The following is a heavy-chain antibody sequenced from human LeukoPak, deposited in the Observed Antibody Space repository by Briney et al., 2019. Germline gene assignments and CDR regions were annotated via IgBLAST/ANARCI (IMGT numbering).Heavy chain of an antibody. CDR3: ARELTGTPYGLDY. Sequence: GGSLRLSCAASGFTFSSYDIHWVRQAPGKGLEWVAFIRYDGSNKYYADSVRGRFTISRDNSKNTLYLQMNSLRAEDTAVYYCARELTGTPYGLDYWGQGTLVTVSS. J-gene: IGHJ4*02. CDR1: GFTFSSYD. V-gene: IGHV3-30*02. CDR2: IRYDGSNK. D-gene: IGHD1/OR15-1a*01.